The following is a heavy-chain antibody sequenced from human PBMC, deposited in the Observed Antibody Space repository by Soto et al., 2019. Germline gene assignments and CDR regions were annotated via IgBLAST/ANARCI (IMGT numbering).Heavy chain of an antibody. Sequence: PSETLSLTCTVSGASSGDYGWSCIRQSPGKGLEWISYIYYSGSTNYNPSLKSRVTISAYTSKNQLSLKLSSVTAADTSLYYCARQPTICGLLRGGYFDSWGQGTLVTVSS. D-gene: IGHD3-3*01. CDR1: GASSGDYG. CDR2: IYYSGST. J-gene: IGHJ4*02. CDR3: ARQPTICGLLRGGYFDS. V-gene: IGHV4-59*08.